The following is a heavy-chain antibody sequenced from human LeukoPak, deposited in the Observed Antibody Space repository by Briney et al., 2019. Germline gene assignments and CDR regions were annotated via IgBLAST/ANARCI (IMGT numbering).Heavy chain of an antibody. D-gene: IGHD3-10*01. V-gene: IGHV3-23*01. J-gene: IGHJ4*02. CDR2: XXGSGGST. Sequence: GGSLRLSCAASGFTFSSYAMSWVRQAPGKGXXXXXXXXGSGGSTYYADSVKGRFTISRDNSKNTLYLQMNSLRAEDTAVYYCAKSPLLWFGELLLYFDYWGQGTLVTVSS. CDR3: AKSPLLWFGELLLYFDY. CDR1: GFTFSSYA.